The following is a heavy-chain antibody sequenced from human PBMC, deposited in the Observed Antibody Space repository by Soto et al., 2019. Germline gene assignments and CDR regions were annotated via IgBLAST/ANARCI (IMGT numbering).Heavy chain of an antibody. Sequence: GSLRLSCTASGFTFSDYAMTWVRQAPGKGLEWVSTISGGSSVTYYGDSVKGRFTISRDNAKKTLFLQLNRLSAEDTATYYCAKVLSKNYYYPFDFWGQGTQVTVSS. J-gene: IGHJ4*02. CDR1: GFTFSDYA. V-gene: IGHV3-23*01. D-gene: IGHD3-10*01. CDR3: AKVLSKNYYYPFDF. CDR2: ISGGSSVT.